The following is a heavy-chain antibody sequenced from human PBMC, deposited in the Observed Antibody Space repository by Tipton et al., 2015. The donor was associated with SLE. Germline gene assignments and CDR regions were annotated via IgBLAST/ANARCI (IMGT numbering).Heavy chain of an antibody. CDR1: GGSISSYY. D-gene: IGHD6-19*01. V-gene: IGHV4-59*01. J-gene: IGHJ4*02. CDR3: ARGGRIAVAFDY. CDR2: IYYSGST. Sequence: LRLSCTVSGGSISSYYWSWIRQPPGKGLEWIGYIYYSGSTNYNPSLKSRVTISVDTSKNQFSLKLSSVTAADTAVYYCARGGRIAVAFDYWAQGTLVTVPS.